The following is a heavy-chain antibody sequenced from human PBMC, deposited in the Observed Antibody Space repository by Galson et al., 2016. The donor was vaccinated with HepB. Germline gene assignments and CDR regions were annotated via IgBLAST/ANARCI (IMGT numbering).Heavy chain of an antibody. V-gene: IGHV3-48*02. CDR2: ISSSSSTI. Sequence: SLRLSCAASGFTFSSYSMNWVRQAPGKGLEWVSYISSSSSTIYYADSVKGRFTISRDNAKNSLYLQMNSLRDEDTAVYYCAREKKGITIYYYGMDVWGQGTLVTVSS. D-gene: IGHD3-9*01. CDR1: GFTFSSYS. J-gene: IGHJ6*02. CDR3: AREKKGITIYYYGMDV.